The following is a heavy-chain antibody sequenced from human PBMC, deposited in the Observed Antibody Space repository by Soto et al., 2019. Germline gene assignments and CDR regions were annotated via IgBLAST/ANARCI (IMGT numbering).Heavy chain of an antibody. Sequence: PVGSLRLSCAASGFTFSSYWMHWVRQAPGKGLVWVSRINSDGSSTSYADSVKGRFTISRDNAKNTLYLQMNSLRAEDTAVYYCARREMATIKTLDYWGQGTLVTVSS. CDR2: INSDGSST. CDR3: ARREMATIKTLDY. V-gene: IGHV3-74*01. CDR1: GFTFSSYW. J-gene: IGHJ4*02. D-gene: IGHD5-12*01.